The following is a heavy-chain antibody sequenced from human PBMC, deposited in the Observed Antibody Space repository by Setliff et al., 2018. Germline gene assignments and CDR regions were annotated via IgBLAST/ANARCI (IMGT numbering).Heavy chain of an antibody. J-gene: IGHJ4*02. CDR2: IKRKIEGETT. Sequence: GGSLRLSCTASGLSFSNAWLNWVRQAPGKGLEWVGRIKRKIEGETTDYTAPVKGRFTMSRDDSKNTVYLQMNILEVEDTAVYYCVRDWASGDDHWGRGTLVTVSS. CDR3: VRDWASGDDH. V-gene: IGHV3-15*01. CDR1: GLSFSNAW. D-gene: IGHD2-21*01.